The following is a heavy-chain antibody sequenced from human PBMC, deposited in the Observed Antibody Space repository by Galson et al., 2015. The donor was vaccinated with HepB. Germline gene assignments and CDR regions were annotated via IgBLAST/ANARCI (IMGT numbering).Heavy chain of an antibody. D-gene: IGHD6-13*01. CDR2: MNPNSGNT. V-gene: IGHV1-8*01. CDR1: GYTFTSYD. Sequence: SCKASGYTFTSYDINWVRQATGQGLEWMGWMNPNSGNTGYAQKFQGRVTMTRNTSISTAYMELSSLRSEDTAVYYCARGCIAAAYYYYYYMDVWGKGTTVTVSS. J-gene: IGHJ6*03. CDR3: ARGCIAAAYYYYYYMDV.